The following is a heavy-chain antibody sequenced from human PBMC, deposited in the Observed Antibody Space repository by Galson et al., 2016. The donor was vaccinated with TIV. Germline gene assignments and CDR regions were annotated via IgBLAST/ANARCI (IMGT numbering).Heavy chain of an antibody. D-gene: IGHD3-10*01. CDR3: ARLQGIGSGSYYGF. J-gene: IGHJ4*02. CDR2: VYPGDSQT. V-gene: IGHV5-51*01. CDR1: EYFFGAYW. Sequence: QSGAEVKKPGESLRISCKASEYFFGAYWIGWVRQMSGKGLEWMGIVYPGDSQTRYSPSFEGQVTLSVDKSISTAYLQWSCLRASDTAMYYCARLQGIGSGSYYGFWGQGTLVTVSS.